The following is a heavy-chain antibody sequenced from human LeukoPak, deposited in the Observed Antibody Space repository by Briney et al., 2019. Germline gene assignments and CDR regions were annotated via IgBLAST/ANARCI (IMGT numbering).Heavy chain of an antibody. D-gene: IGHD3-22*01. Sequence: GGSLRLSCAASGFTFSNAWMSWVRQAPGKGLEWVSSISSSSSYIYYADSVKGRFTISRDNAKNSLYLQMNSLRAEDTAVYYCARVVPSGNAYYYDSSGYYHLDSWGQGTLVTVSS. J-gene: IGHJ4*02. CDR3: ARVVPSGNAYYYDSSGYYHLDS. CDR1: GFTFSNAW. CDR2: ISSSSSYI. V-gene: IGHV3-21*01.